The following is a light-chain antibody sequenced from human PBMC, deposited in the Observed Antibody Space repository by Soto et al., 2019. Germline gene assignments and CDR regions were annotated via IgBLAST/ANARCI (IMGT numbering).Light chain of an antibody. CDR2: AAS. Sequence: DIPMPQSPSSLSESAGARVPLXWRASQSISRYLNWYQQKPGKAPKLLIYAASSLHTGVPSRFSGSGSGTDFTLTISNLQPEDFTTYYCQQNYNTPPTFGQGTKVDIK. J-gene: IGKJ1*01. CDR1: QSISRY. CDR3: QQNYNTPPT. V-gene: IGKV1-39*01.